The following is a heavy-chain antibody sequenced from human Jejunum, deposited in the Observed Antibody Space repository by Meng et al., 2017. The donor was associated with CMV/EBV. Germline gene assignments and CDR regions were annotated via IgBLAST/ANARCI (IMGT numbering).Heavy chain of an antibody. CDR3: AHRGYDDSTDYLDY. D-gene: IGHD3-22*01. Sequence: QITLQESGPTLVKPTQTLALTCTFSGFSLSTKGVGVGWIRQPPGKALEWLALIYWDDDMRYSPSLKSRLALSKDTSKNQVVLTMTNMDPVDTATYYCAHRGYDDSTDYLDYWGQGTLVTVSS. V-gene: IGHV2-5*02. CDR1: GFSLSTKGVG. J-gene: IGHJ4*02. CDR2: IYWDDDM.